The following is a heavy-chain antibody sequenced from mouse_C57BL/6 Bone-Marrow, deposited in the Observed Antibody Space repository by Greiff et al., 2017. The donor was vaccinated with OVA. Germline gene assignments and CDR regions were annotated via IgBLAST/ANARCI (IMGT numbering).Heavy chain of an antibody. Sequence: EVQLVESGPGLVKPSQSLSLTCSVTGYSITSGYYWNWIRQFPGNKLEWMGYISYDGSNNYNPSLKNRISITRDTSKNQFFLKLNSVTTEGTATYYCARPDYWGQGTTLTVSS. CDR3: ARPDY. J-gene: IGHJ2*01. V-gene: IGHV3-6*01. CDR2: ISYDGSN. CDR1: GYSITSGYY.